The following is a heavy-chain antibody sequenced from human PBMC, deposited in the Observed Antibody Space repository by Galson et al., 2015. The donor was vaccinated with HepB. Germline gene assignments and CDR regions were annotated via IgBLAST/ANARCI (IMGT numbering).Heavy chain of an antibody. CDR1: GYRFAGFY. CDR3: ARGIDPDELPVSWFDP. D-gene: IGHD2-15*01. V-gene: IGHV1-2*02. Sequence: SVKVSCKASGYRFAGFYMHWIRQAPGPGLEWIGWINPNSGVTKYAQRFQGRVTMTRDTSISTAYMEVSRLRSDDTAVYYCARGIDPDELPVSWFDPWGQGTLVTVSS. CDR2: INPNSGVT. J-gene: IGHJ5*02.